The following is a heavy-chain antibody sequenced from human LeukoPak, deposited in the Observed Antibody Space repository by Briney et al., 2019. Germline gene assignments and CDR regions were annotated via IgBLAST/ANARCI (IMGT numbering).Heavy chain of an antibody. CDR3: ARDRGKGYFDS. D-gene: IGHD4-23*01. CDR1: GLTFTSHG. CDR2: VRNDASDA. Sequence: GGSLRLSCTASGLTFTSHGFHWLRQVVGKRLEWVAFVRNDASDAYHANSVKGRFSVSRDDSRNTLYLQMNNLRPEDTAIYYCARDRGKGYFDSWGQGTQVTVSS. V-gene: IGHV3-30*02. J-gene: IGHJ4*02.